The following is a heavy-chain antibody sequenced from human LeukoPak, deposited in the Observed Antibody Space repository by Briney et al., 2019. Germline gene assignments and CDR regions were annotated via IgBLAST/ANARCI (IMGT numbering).Heavy chain of an antibody. CDR1: GFIFDTHD. CDR3: AKPSGSGVDY. CDR2: IRSDGYHT. Sequence: PGGALRLSCGASGFIFDTHDMHWGRQAPGKGLEWVAFIRSDGYHTYYADSVKGRFTITRDNSKNTLYLQMNSLRLEDMAVYYCAKPSGSGVDYWGRGTRVTVSS. V-gene: IGHV3-30*02. D-gene: IGHD1-26*01. J-gene: IGHJ4*02.